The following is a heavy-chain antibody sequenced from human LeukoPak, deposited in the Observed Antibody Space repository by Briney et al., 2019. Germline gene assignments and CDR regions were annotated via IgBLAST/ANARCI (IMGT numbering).Heavy chain of an antibody. V-gene: IGHV3-23*01. CDR2: ISDSGSNT. J-gene: IGHJ4*02. Sequence: GGSLRLSCAASGFTFSSYGMSWVRQAPGKGLEWVSAISDSGSNTYYAHSVKGRFTISRDNSRNTLYLQMNSLRAEDTAVYYCAKDLHYGSADYWGQGTLVTVSS. CDR3: AKDLHYGSADY. CDR1: GFTFSSYG. D-gene: IGHD3-10*01.